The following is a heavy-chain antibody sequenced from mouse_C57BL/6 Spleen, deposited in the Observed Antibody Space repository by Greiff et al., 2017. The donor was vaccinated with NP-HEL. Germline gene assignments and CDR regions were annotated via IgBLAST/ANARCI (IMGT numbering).Heavy chain of an antibody. V-gene: IGHV2-2*01. CDR2: IWSGGST. Sequence: QVQLQQSGPGLVQPSQSLSITCTVSGFSFTSYGVHWVRQSPGKGLEWLGVIWSGGSTDYNAAFISRLSLSKYNSKSQYFFKMNSLQADDTAIYYCARNRDYYETGFDYWGQGTTLTVSS. J-gene: IGHJ2*01. CDR1: GFSFTSYG. CDR3: ARNRDYYETGFDY. D-gene: IGHD2-4*01.